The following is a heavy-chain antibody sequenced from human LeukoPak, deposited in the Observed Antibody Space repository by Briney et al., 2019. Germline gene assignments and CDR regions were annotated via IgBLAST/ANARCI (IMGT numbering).Heavy chain of an antibody. V-gene: IGHV4-61*02. Sequence: SETLSLTCTVSGGSISSGSYYWSWLRQPAGKGLEWIGRIYTSGSTNYNPSLKSRVTISVDTSKNQFSLKLSSVTAADTAVYYCARSLTIFGVGSWYFDLWGRGTLVTVSS. J-gene: IGHJ2*01. CDR1: GGSISSGSYY. D-gene: IGHD3-3*01. CDR2: IYTSGST. CDR3: ARSLTIFGVGSWYFDL.